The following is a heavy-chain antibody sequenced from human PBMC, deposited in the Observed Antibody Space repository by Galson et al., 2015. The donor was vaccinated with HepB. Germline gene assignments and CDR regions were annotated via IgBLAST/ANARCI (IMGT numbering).Heavy chain of an antibody. J-gene: IGHJ5*02. V-gene: IGHV5-51*01. D-gene: IGHD2-2*02. CDR1: GYSFTSYW. CDR3: ARFWAVQDIVVVPAAIRGNWFDP. CDR2: ICPGDSDT. Sequence: QSGAEVKKPGESLKISCKGSGYSFTSYWIGWVRQMPGKGLEWMGIICPGDSDTRYSPSFQGQVTISADKSISTAYLQWSSLKASDTAMYYCARFWAVQDIVVVPAAIRGNWFDPWGQGTLVTVPS.